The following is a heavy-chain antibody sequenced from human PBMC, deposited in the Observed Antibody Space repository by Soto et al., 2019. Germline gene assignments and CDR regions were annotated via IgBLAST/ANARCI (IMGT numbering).Heavy chain of an antibody. J-gene: IGHJ5*02. D-gene: IGHD3-16*01. CDR1: GYRLTNND. CDR2: MNPGSGDT. CDR3: ARMATFGSLNWFDP. V-gene: IGHV1-8*01. Sequence: VSVTGSRKASGYRLTNNDGSWGRQANGQGLEWMGWMNPGSGDTGYAQKFQGRVTMTRDISIATAYLELSSLRSDDTAIYYCARMATFGSLNWFDPWGQATLVTVSS.